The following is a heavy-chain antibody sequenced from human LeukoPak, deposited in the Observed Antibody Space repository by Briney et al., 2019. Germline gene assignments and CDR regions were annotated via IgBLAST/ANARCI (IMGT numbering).Heavy chain of an antibody. D-gene: IGHD3-22*01. Sequence: GGSLRLSCAASGFTFSSYGLHWVRQAPGKGLEWVAVIWYDGSNKYYADSVKGRFTISRDNSKNTLYLQMNSLRAEDTAVYYCAASSSGYCDYWGQGTLVTVSS. CDR2: IWYDGSNK. V-gene: IGHV3-33*01. J-gene: IGHJ4*02. CDR3: AASSSGYCDY. CDR1: GFTFSSYG.